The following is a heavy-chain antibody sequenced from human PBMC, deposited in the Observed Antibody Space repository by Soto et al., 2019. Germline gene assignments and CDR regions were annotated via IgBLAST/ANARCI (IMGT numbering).Heavy chain of an antibody. J-gene: IGHJ4*02. CDR2: INHSGST. CDR3: ARVGNCSSTSCYVDY. V-gene: IGHV4-34*01. D-gene: IGHD2-2*01. Sequence: TLSLTCAVYGGSFSGYYWSWIRQPPGKGLEWIGKINHSGSTNYNPSLKSRVTISVDTSKNQFSLKLSSVTAADTAVYYCARVGNCSSTSCYVDYWGQGTLVTVSS. CDR1: GGSFSGYY.